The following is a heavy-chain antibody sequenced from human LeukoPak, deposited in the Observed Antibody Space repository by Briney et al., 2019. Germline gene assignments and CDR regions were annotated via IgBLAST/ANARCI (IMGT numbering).Heavy chain of an antibody. V-gene: IGHV4-61*02. CDR2: FYTSGST. CDR1: GDSISSGDFY. Sequence: SETLSLTCTVSGDSISSGDFYWSWIRQPAGKGLEWIGRFYTSGSTNYNPSLKSRVTISVDTSKNQFSLKLSSVTAADTAVYYCAREWYYYGSGSYLFDPWGQGTLVTVSS. D-gene: IGHD3-10*01. J-gene: IGHJ5*02. CDR3: AREWYYYGSGSYLFDP.